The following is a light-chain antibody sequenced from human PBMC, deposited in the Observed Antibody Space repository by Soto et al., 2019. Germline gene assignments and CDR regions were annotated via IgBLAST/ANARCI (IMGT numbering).Light chain of an antibody. J-gene: IGLJ3*02. V-gene: IGLV1-44*01. Sequence: QSVLTQPPSASGTPGQRVTISCSGSSSNIGSNAVNWYQQLPGTAPTLLIYSNNQRPSGVPYRFSGSKSGTSASLAVNGLQSEDEADYYCAAWDDSLNGPLFGGGTKLTVL. CDR3: AAWDDSLNGPL. CDR1: SSNIGSNA. CDR2: SNN.